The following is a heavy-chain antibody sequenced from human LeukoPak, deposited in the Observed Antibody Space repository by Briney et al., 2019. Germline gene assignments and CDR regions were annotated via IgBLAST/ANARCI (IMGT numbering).Heavy chain of an antibody. CDR2: IYHSGST. V-gene: IGHV4-30-2*01. CDR3: AGGGEGAGDVFNI. Sequence: SETLSLTCAVSGGSISSGGYSWSWIRQPPGKGLEWIGYIYHSGSTYYNPSLKSRVTISVDRSKNQFSLKLSSVTAADTAVYFWAGGGEGAGDVFNIGGKGKMVTVFS. J-gene: IGHJ3*02. D-gene: IGHD3-16*01. CDR1: GGSISSGGYS.